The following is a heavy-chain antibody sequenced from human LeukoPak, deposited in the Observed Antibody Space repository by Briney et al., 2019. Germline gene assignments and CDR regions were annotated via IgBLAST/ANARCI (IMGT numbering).Heavy chain of an antibody. J-gene: IGHJ4*02. CDR3: ARESWSYASKFHY. D-gene: IGHD3-16*01. Sequence: SGTLSLTCAVSGDSISSNYWWSGVRHPPGKGLEGLGEILQSGSTNYNPSLRSRVTISIDKSKNQFSLNLSSVTAADTAVYYCARESWSYASKFHYWGQGTLVTVSS. CDR2: ILQSGST. CDR1: GDSISSNYW. V-gene: IGHV4-4*02.